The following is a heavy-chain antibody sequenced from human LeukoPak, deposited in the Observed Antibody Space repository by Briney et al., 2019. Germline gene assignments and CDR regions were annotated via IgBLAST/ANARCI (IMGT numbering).Heavy chain of an antibody. V-gene: IGHV3-23*01. CDR1: GFTFGNYA. J-gene: IGHJ4*02. Sequence: GGSLRLSCIASGFTFGNYAMSWVRQAPGKGLEWVSAIGGGSTYYAGSVKGRFTISRDNSKNTLYLQMNTLRAEDTAEYYCARRQAYYFDYWGQGALVTVSS. CDR3: ARRQAYYFDY. CDR2: IGGGST.